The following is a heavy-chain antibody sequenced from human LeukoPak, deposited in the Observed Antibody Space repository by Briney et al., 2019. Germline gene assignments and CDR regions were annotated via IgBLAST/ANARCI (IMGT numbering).Heavy chain of an antibody. Sequence: SETLFLTCTVSGGSISSYYWSWIRQPPGKGLEWIGYIYYSGSTNYNPSLKSRVTISVDTSKNQFSLKLSSVTAADTAVYYCAREMVRGVHHIWGQGTMVTVSS. D-gene: IGHD3-10*01. J-gene: IGHJ3*02. CDR2: IYYSGST. CDR1: GGSISSYY. CDR3: AREMVRGVHHI. V-gene: IGHV4-59*01.